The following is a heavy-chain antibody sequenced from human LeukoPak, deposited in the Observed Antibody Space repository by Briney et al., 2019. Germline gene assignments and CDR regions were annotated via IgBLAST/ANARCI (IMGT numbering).Heavy chain of an antibody. J-gene: IGHJ3*02. CDR3: AREREDIVVVVAATPVHAFDI. Sequence: SETLSLTCAVYGGSFSGYYWSWIRQPPGKGLEWIGEINHSGSTNYNPSLKSRVTISVDTSKNQFSPKLSSVTAADTAVYYCAREREDIVVVVAATPVHAFDIWGQGTMVTVSS. V-gene: IGHV4-34*01. CDR2: INHSGST. CDR1: GGSFSGYY. D-gene: IGHD2-15*01.